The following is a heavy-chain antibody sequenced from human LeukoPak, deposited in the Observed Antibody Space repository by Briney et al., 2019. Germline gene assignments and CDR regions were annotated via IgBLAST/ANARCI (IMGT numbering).Heavy chain of an antibody. J-gene: IGHJ6*03. V-gene: IGHV4-4*09. D-gene: IGHD1-14*01. CDR1: GASIGAYY. CDR2: IYTSGTT. CDR3: ARLGVNGTTPSSYHYMDV. Sequence: PSETLSLTCTVSGASIGAYYWSWIRQPPGKELEWLGYIYTSGTTNSNPSLKSRVTVSVDTSKNQFSLKLTSVTAADTAVYHCARLGVNGTTPSSYHYMDVWGKGTSVTVSS.